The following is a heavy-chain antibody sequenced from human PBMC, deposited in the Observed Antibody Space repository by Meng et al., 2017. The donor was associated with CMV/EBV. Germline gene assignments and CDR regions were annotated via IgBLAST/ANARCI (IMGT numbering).Heavy chain of an antibody. CDR2: IRSKANSYAT. V-gene: IGHV3-73*01. D-gene: IGHD2-21*01. CDR1: GFTFSGSA. CDR3: TRHQFAYCGGDCPGDDAFDI. Sequence: GESLKISCAASGFTFSGSAMHWVRQASGKGLEWVGRIRSKANSYATAYAASVKGRFTISRDDSKNTAYLQMNSLKTEDTAVYYCTRHQFAYCGGDCPGDDAFDIWGQGTMVTVSS. J-gene: IGHJ3*02.